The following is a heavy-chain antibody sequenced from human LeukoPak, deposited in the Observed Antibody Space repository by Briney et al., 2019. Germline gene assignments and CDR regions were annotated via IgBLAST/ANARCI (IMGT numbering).Heavy chain of an antibody. V-gene: IGHV1-69*04. J-gene: IGHJ4*02. Sequence: SVKVSCKASGVTFSSYAISWVRQAPGQGLEWMGRIIPIFGIANYAQKFQGRVTITADKSTSTAYMELSSLRSEDTAVYYCARDLGYSGYDPTYYYDSSGYYQHYYFDYWGQGTLVTVSS. CDR2: IIPIFGIA. CDR1: GVTFSSYA. CDR3: ARDLGYSGYDPTYYYDSSGYYQHYYFDY. D-gene: IGHD3-22*01.